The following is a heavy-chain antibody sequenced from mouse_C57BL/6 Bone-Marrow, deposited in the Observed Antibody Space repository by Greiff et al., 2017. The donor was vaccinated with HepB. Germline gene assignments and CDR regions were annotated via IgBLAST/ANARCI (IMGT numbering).Heavy chain of an antibody. CDR2: ISSGSSTI. Sequence: EVQRVESGGGLVKPGGSLKLSCAASGFTFSDYGMHWVRQAPEKGLEWVAYISSGSSTIYYADTVKGRFTISRDNAKNTLNLQMTNLRSEDTAMYYCATKKYYSKYYWYFDVWGTGTTVTVSS. CDR3: ATKKYYSKYYWYFDV. V-gene: IGHV5-17*01. D-gene: IGHD2-5*01. J-gene: IGHJ1*03. CDR1: GFTFSDYG.